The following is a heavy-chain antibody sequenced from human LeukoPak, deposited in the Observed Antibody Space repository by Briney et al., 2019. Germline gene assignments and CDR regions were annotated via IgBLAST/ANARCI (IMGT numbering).Heavy chain of an antibody. D-gene: IGHD2-2*01. Sequence: PSETLSLTCTVSGYSISSAYYWGWIRQPPGKGLEWIGSIHHSGSTYYNPSLKSRVTISVDTSKNQFSLNLSSFTAPDTAVYYWARDGGSRSHCSSTRCYSFDYWGQGTLVTVSS. V-gene: IGHV4-38-2*02. CDR3: ARDGGSRSHCSSTRCYSFDY. J-gene: IGHJ4*02. CDR2: IHHSGST. CDR1: GYSISSAYY.